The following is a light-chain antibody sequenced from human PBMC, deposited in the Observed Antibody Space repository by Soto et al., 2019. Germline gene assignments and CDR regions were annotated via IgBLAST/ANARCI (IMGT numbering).Light chain of an antibody. V-gene: IGLV7-46*01. CDR3: MVSYSAVPV. CDR2: DTN. J-gene: IGLJ3*02. CDR1: TGVVTSGHY. Sequence: QAVVTQETSLTVSPGGTVTLTCGSSTGVVTSGHYPYWFQQKPGQAPRTLIYDTNNKHSWTPARFSGSLLGGKAALTLSGAQPEDEAEYYCMVSYSAVPVFGGGTKLTVL.